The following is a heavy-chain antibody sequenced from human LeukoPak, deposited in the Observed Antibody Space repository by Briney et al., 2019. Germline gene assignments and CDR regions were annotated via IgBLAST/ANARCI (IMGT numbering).Heavy chain of an antibody. CDR1: RFAVSSYA. Sequence: GGSLRLSCAASRFAVSSYAMHWVRQAPGKGLEWVTLISYDGSNKYYADSVKGRFTISRDNSKNTLYLQMNSLRAEDTAVYYCARAGVYSYSYYMDVWGKGTTVTVSS. V-gene: IGHV3-30*04. CDR3: ARAGVYSYSYYMDV. D-gene: IGHD5-18*01. CDR2: ISYDGSNK. J-gene: IGHJ6*03.